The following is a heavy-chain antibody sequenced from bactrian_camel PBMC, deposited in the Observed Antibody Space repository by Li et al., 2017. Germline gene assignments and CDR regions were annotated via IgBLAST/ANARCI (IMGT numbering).Heavy chain of an antibody. V-gene: IGHV3S28*01. CDR3: AAGTSYGSGWRPLLQSGYNS. Sequence: QLVESGGSSVQAGGSLRLSCKILKSTYSAEYLAWFRQAPGQEREGVAAIYTGSGNTYYADSVKGRFTISFDNAANTLYLQMNSLKPEDTAMYYCAAGTSYGSGWRPLLQSGYNSWGQGTQVTVS. D-gene: IGHD6*01. CDR2: IYTGSGNT. J-gene: IGHJ4*01. CDR1: KSTYSAEY.